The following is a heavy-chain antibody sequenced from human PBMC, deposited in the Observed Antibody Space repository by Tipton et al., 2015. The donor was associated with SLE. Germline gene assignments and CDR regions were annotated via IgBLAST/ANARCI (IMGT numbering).Heavy chain of an antibody. D-gene: IGHD3-3*01. Sequence: QSGAEVKKPGASVKVSCKASGYTFTSYDINWVRQATGQGLEWMGWMNPNSGNTGSAQKLQGRVTMTTDTSTSTAYMELRSLRSDDTAVYYCARDGPPVLRFLYYWGQGTLVTVSS. J-gene: IGHJ4*02. CDR1: GYTFTSYD. CDR3: ARDGPPVLRFLYY. V-gene: IGHV1-8*01. CDR2: MNPNSGNT.